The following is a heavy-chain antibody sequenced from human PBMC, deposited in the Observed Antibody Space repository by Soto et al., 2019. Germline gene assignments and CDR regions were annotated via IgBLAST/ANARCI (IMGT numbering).Heavy chain of an antibody. V-gene: IGHV4-31*03. CDR2: IYYSKST. CDR1: GGSVISGVYY. CDR3: ARSVFP. Sequence: PSETLSLTCTVSGGSVISGVYYWSWIRQHPGKGLEWIGYIYYSKSTYYNPSLKSRVTISLDTSKNQFSLKLTSVTAADTAVYYCARSVFPWGQGTLVTVSS. J-gene: IGHJ5*02.